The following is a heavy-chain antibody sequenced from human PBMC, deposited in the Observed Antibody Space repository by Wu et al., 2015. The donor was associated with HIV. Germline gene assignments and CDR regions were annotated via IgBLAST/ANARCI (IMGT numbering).Heavy chain of an antibody. CDR3: VKARGSGAYHFFYLDV. V-gene: IGHV1-18*01. D-gene: IGHD3-10*01. CDR2: ISAGNGDT. J-gene: IGHJ6*03. Sequence: QLEQPGVEVQKPGAALKVSCKASGYAFSRHGISWVRQAPGQGLEWVGWISAGNGDTTYAQKFQGRVTLTRDISATTVFLEFGSRHSDDRAVYYCVKARGSGAYHFFYLDVWGEGTSVSVSS. CDR1: GYAFSRHG.